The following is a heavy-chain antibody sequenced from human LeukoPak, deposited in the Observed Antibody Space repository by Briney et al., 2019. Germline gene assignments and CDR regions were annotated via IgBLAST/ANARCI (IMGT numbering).Heavy chain of an antibody. CDR2: INPNSGGT. D-gene: IGHD3-3*01. V-gene: IGHV1-2*02. Sequence: ASVKVSCKASGYTFTGYYMHWVRQAPGQGVEGMGWINPNSGGTNYAQKFQGTVTMTRDMSISTAYMELSMLRSDDTAVYYCARARSYDFWSGYSRQDYYFDYWGQGTLVTVSS. J-gene: IGHJ4*02. CDR3: ARARSYDFWSGYSRQDYYFDY. CDR1: GYTFTGYY.